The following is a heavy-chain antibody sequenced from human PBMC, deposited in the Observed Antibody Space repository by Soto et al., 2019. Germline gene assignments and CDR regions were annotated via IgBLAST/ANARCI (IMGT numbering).Heavy chain of an antibody. CDR3: AYGYFDY. Sequence: GGHLILYCAASGFTFSSYDMSWVRQAPGKGLEWVSAISGSGGSTYYADSVKGRFTISRDNSKNTLYLQMNSLRAEDTAVYYCAYGYFDYWGQGTLVTVSS. D-gene: IGHD3-10*01. CDR2: ISGSGGST. J-gene: IGHJ4*02. CDR1: GFTFSSYD. V-gene: IGHV3-23*01.